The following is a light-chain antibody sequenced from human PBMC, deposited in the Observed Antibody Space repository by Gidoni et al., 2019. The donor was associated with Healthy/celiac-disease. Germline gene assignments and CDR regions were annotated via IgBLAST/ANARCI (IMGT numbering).Light chain of an antibody. CDR1: QSVSSY. CDR3: QQRSNWPGFT. Sequence: IELTQSPATLSLSPGERATLSSRASQSVSSYLAWYQQKPGQAPRLLIYSASNRSTGIPSRFSGRGSGTYFTLTISSLEPDDFAVYYCQQRSNWPGFTFGPGTKVDIK. V-gene: IGKV3-11*01. CDR2: SAS. J-gene: IGKJ3*01.